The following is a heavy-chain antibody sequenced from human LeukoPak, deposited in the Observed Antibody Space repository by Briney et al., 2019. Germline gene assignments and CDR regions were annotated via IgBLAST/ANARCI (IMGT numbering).Heavy chain of an antibody. CDR3: ARGRGYYDTSNWFDP. Sequence: SETLSLTCAVYGGSFSGYYWRWIRQPPGKGLEWIGEINHSGSTNYNPSLKSRVTISVDTSKNQFSLKLSSVTAADTAVYYCARGRGYYDTSNWFDPWGQGTLVTVSS. CDR2: INHSGST. CDR1: GGSFSGYY. V-gene: IGHV4-34*01. J-gene: IGHJ5*02. D-gene: IGHD3-9*01.